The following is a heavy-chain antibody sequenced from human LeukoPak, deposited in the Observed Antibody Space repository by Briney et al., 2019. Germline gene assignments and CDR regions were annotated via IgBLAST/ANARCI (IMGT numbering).Heavy chain of an antibody. J-gene: IGHJ4*02. CDR3: VKDRGTSHFDY. D-gene: IGHD3-10*01. CDR1: GFTFSDYY. Sequence: GGSLRLSCAASGFTFSDYYMSWIRQAPGKGLEWVSYISSSGSTIYYADSVKGRFTISRDNAKNSLYLQMNSLRAEDTAVYYCVKDRGTSHFDYWGQGTLVTVSS. CDR2: ISSSGSTI. V-gene: IGHV3-11*04.